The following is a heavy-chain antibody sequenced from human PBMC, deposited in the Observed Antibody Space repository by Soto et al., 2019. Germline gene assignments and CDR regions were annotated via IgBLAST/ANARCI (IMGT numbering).Heavy chain of an antibody. V-gene: IGHV5-10-1*01. J-gene: IGHJ3*02. D-gene: IGHD6-6*01. CDR3: ARQSIAALDAFDI. Sequence: RVRKKPGKGLEWMGRIDPSDSYTNYSPSFQGHVTISADKSISTAYLQWSSLKASDTAMYYCARQSIAALDAFDIWGQGTTGTVSS. CDR2: IDPSDSYT.